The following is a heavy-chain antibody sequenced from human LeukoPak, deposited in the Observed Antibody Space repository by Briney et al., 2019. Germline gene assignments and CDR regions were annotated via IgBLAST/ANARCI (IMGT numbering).Heavy chain of an antibody. CDR2: IKQDGTEK. V-gene: IGHV3-7*01. J-gene: IGHJ4*02. Sequence: PGGSLRLSCAASGFTFSNYWMTWVRQAPGKGLEWVANIKQDGTEKYYVDSVKGRFTISRDNAENSLYLQMNSLRAEDTAVYYCTRDTGCPGGTCYSFYDYWGQGTLVTASS. CDR3: TRDTGCPGGTCYSFYDY. CDR1: GFTFSNYW. D-gene: IGHD2-15*01.